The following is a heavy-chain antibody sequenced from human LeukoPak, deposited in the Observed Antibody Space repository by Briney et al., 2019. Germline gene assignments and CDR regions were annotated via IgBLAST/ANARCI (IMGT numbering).Heavy chain of an antibody. D-gene: IGHD2-2*01. V-gene: IGHV1-69*05. CDR3: ASTSTSPIFDY. CDR1: GGTFSSYA. J-gene: IGHJ4*02. CDR2: ITPIFGTA. Sequence: APVKVSCKASGGTFSSYAISWVRQAPGQGLEWMGGITPIFGTANYAQKFQGRVTITTDESTSTAYMELSSLRSEDTAVYYCASTSTSPIFDYWGQGTLVTVSS.